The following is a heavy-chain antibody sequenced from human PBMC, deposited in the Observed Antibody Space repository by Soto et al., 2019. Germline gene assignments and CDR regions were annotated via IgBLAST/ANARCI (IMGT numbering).Heavy chain of an antibody. CDR3: AKDEGSDYGGNAKEDCYYGMDG. Sequence: GGSLRLSCAASGFTFRTSTMNWVRQAPGKGLEWVSSISSNSRHKYNADSVRGRFTISRDNAKNSLYLQMDSLRAEDTAVYYCAKDEGSDYGGNAKEDCYYGMDGWGQGTTVTVSS. CDR2: ISSNSRHK. D-gene: IGHD4-17*01. CDR1: GFTFRTST. V-gene: IGHV3-21*01. J-gene: IGHJ6*02.